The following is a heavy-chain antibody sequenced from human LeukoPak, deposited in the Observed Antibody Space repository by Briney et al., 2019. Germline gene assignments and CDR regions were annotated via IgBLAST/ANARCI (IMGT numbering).Heavy chain of an antibody. V-gene: IGHV4-61*08. CDR1: GGSISSGAYY. CDR2: IYYSGST. Sequence: PSETLSLTCAVYGGSISSGAYYWTWIRQHPGKGLEWIGYIYYSGSTNYNPSLKSRVTISVDTSKNQFSLKLSSVTAADTAVYYCARSHREYSYGYVSWYFDLWGRGTLVTVSS. D-gene: IGHD5-18*01. CDR3: ARSHREYSYGYVSWYFDL. J-gene: IGHJ2*01.